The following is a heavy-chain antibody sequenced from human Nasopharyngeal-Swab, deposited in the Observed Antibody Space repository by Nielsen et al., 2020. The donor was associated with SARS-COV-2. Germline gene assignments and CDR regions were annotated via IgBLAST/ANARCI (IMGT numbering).Heavy chain of an antibody. Sequence: LRLSCAISGDSVSSNSATWNWIRQSPSRGLEWLGRTYYRSTWYNDYAVSVKSRITINSDTSKNQFSLQLNSVTPEDTAVYDCASDRRSGTSSLRFDCWGQGILVTVSS. J-gene: IGHJ4*02. V-gene: IGHV6-1*01. CDR1: GDSVSSNSAT. CDR2: TYYRSTWYN. CDR3: ASDRRSGTSSLRFDC. D-gene: IGHD6-6*01.